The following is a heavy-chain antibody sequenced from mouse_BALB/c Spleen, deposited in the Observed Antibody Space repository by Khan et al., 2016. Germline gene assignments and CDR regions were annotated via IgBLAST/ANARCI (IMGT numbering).Heavy chain of an antibody. J-gene: IGHJ2*01. CDR2: IYPGDGDT. D-gene: IGHD2-4*01. V-gene: IGHV1-87*01. CDR1: GYTFTTYW. Sequence: QVQLQQSGAELARPGASVKLSCKASGYTFTTYWMHWVKQRPGQGLEWIGAIYPGDGDTRYTQKFKGKAKLTAAKSSSTAYMQLSSLTSEDSAVYYCARGNYYYDYDYWGQGTTLTVSS. CDR3: ARGNYYYDYDY.